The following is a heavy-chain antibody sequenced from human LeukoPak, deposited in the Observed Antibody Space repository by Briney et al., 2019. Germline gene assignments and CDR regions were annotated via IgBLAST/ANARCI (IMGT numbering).Heavy chain of an antibody. V-gene: IGHV3-23*01. CDR1: GFTFSSNA. CDR3: ATTKQARRYFDY. Sequence: GGSLRLSCAGSGFTFSSNALSWVRQAQGKRLEWVSAISGSGGNTYYADSVRGRFTISRDNSKNTLYLQMNTLRAEDTAVYYCATTKQARRYFDYWGQGTLVTVSS. CDR2: ISGSGGNT. J-gene: IGHJ4*02. D-gene: IGHD1-1*01.